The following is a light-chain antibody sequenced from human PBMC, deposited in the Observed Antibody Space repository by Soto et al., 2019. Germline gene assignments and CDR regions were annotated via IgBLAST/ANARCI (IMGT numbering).Light chain of an antibody. CDR2: AAS. J-gene: IGKJ4*01. Sequence: DIQLTQSPSFLSASVGDRVTITCRASQGISSYLAWYQQKPGKAPNLLIYAASTLQSGVPSRFSGSGSGTEFTLTISSLQPEDCAADYCLQLNSYSLTFGGGTKVEIK. CDR1: QGISSY. CDR3: LQLNSYSLT. V-gene: IGKV1-9*01.